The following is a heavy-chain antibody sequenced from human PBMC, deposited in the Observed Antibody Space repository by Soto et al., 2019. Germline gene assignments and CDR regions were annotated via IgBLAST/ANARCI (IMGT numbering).Heavy chain of an antibody. V-gene: IGHV3-66*01. J-gene: IGHJ4*02. D-gene: IGHD3-3*01. CDR3: ARDTFGGAYDFLH. CDR2: ISSDDNT. Sequence: EVQLVESGGGLVQPGGSLRLSCAASGFSGSSLYMTWVRQAPGKGPQWVAVISSDDNTYYADSVKGRFTISRDTSRNTLYLEMNSLRAEDTAVYYCARDTFGGAYDFLHGGQGTLVTVSS. CDR1: GFSGSSLY.